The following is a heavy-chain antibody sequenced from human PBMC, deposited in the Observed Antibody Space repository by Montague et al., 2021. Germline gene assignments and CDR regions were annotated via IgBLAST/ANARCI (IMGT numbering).Heavy chain of an antibody. D-gene: IGHD1-26*01. CDR2: TNHRGTT. CDR1: VDSFTDYY. CDR3: VAIKWERQTRNYFEQ. V-gene: IGHV4-34*01. Sequence: SETLSLTCDIYVDSFTDYYWGWIRQTPGKGLEWIGETNHRGTTKSNPSLKTRVSLSLDTSESQLSLALQSVTAADTAVYYCVAIKWERQTRNYFEQWGPGILVSVSS. J-gene: IGHJ4*02.